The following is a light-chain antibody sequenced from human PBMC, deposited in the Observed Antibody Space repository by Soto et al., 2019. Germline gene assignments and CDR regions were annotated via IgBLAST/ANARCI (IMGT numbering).Light chain of an antibody. Sequence: DIQMTQSPSTLSASVGDIVTITCRASQSIISWLAWYQQKPGKAPKLLIYDASNLETGVPSRFSGSGSGTDFTFTISSLQPEDIATYYCQQYDNLPRAFGQGTKVDIK. J-gene: IGKJ1*01. V-gene: IGKV1-33*01. CDR3: QQYDNLPRA. CDR2: DAS. CDR1: QSIISW.